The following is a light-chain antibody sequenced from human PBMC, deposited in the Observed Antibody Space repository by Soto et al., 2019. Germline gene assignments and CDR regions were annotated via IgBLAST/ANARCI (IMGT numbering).Light chain of an antibody. J-gene: IGKJ4*01. Sequence: EIVLTQSPATLSLSPGERATLSCTASQSVSSYSAWYQQKPGQAPRLLIYDASNRATGIPARFSGSGSGTDFTLTISSLEPEDFAVYYCQHRSTWPLTFGGGTKVEIK. V-gene: IGKV3-11*01. CDR1: QSVSSY. CDR3: QHRSTWPLT. CDR2: DAS.